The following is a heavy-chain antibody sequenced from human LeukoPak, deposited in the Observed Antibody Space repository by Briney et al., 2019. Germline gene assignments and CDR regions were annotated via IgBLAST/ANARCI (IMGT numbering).Heavy chain of an antibody. Sequence: SETLSLTCAVSGDSIRSGTYYWGWVRQPPGKGLEWIGEINHSGSTNYNPSLKSRVTISVDTSKNQFSLKLSSVTAADTAVYYCARRGGSTKKYSSPSGAFDIWGQGTMVTVSS. CDR1: GDSIRSGTYY. V-gene: IGHV4-39*07. D-gene: IGHD6-19*01. CDR3: ARRGGSTKKYSSPSGAFDI. CDR2: INHSGST. J-gene: IGHJ3*02.